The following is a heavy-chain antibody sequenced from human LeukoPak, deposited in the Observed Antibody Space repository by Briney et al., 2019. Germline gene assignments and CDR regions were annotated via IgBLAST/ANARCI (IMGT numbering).Heavy chain of an antibody. V-gene: IGHV4-34*01. J-gene: IGHJ4*02. D-gene: IGHD5-18*01. CDR1: GGSFSGYY. Sequence: SETLSLTCAVYGGSFSGYYWSWIRQPPGKGLEWIGEINHSGSTNYNPSLKSRVTISVDTSKNQSSLKLSSVTAADTAVYYCARGDTAMANFDYWGQGTLVTVSS. CDR3: ARGDTAMANFDY. CDR2: INHSGST.